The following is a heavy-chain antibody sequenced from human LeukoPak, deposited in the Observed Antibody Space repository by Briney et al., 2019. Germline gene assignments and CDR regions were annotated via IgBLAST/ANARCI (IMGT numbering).Heavy chain of an antibody. CDR1: GGYISSTSYN. CDR3: ARRSGCTTTSCDRSLPPLRFDY. J-gene: IGHJ4*02. V-gene: IGHV4-39*01. D-gene: IGHD2-2*01. CDR2: IHYSGTT. Sequence: LETLSLTCTVSGGYISSTSYNWGWIRQPRGKGLEWIGSIHYSGTTYYNSSLKSRVTVSVDTSKNQFSLRLSSVTAADTAVYYCARRSGCTTTSCDRSLPPLRFDYWGQGSLVTVSS.